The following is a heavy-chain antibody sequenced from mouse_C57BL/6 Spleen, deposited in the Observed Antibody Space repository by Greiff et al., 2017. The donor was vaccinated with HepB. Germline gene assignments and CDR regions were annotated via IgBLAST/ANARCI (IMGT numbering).Heavy chain of an antibody. CDR1: GYTFTSYW. CDR3: ARPIYYGSPYYAMDY. Sequence: QVQLQQPGAELVRPGSSVKLSCKASGYTFTSYWMHWVKQRPIQGLEWIGNIDPSDSETHYNQPFKDKATLTVDKSSSTAYMQLSSLTSEDSAVYYCARPIYYGSPYYAMDYWGQGTSVTVSS. J-gene: IGHJ4*01. CDR2: IDPSDSET. V-gene: IGHV1-52*01. D-gene: IGHD1-1*01.